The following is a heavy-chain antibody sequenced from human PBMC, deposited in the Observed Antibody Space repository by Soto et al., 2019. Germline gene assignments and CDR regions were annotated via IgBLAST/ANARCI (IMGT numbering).Heavy chain of an antibody. V-gene: IGHV5-51*01. D-gene: IGHD5-12*01. CDR2: IYPGDSDT. CDR3: ARVATIYYYYYGMDV. CDR1: GYSFTSYW. Sequence: GESLKISCKGSGYSFTSYWFGWVRQMPGKGLEWMGIIYPGDSDTRYSPSFQGQVTISADKSISTAYLQWSSLKASDTAMYYCARVATIYYYYYGMDVWGQGTTVTVSS. J-gene: IGHJ6*02.